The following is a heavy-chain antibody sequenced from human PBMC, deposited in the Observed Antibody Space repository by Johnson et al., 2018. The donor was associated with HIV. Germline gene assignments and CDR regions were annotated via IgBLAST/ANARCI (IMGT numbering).Heavy chain of an antibody. V-gene: IGHV3-9*01. Sequence: VQLVESGGGLVQPGRSLRLSCAASGFTFDDYAMHWVRQAPGKGLEWVSGISWNSGSLGYADYVKGRFHSSRDHAQNSMYLQMNSLRAEDTALYTCAKAYHSVNDAFDIWGQGTMVTVSS. CDR2: ISWNSGSL. J-gene: IGHJ3*02. CDR1: GFTFDDYA. CDR3: AKAYHSVNDAFDI.